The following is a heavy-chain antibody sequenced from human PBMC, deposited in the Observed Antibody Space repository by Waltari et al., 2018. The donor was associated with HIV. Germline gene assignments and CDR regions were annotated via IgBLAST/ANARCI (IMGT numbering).Heavy chain of an antibody. CDR2: ISGRGTST. D-gene: IGHD3-22*01. V-gene: IGHV3-23*04. CDR1: GFTFSSSV. Sequence: EVQLVESGGGLVQPGGSLRLSCAASGFTFSSSVMSWVRQAPGKGLEWVSGISGRGTSTYYADSVKGRFTISRDNSKNTLYLQMNSLRAEDTAVYYCAKSAKRDYYDSSGYYYFDYWGQGTLVTVSS. CDR3: AKSAKRDYYDSSGYYYFDY. J-gene: IGHJ4*02.